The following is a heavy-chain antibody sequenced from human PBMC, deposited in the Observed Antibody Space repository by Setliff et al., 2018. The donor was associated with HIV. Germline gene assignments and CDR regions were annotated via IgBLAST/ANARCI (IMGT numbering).Heavy chain of an antibody. CDR1: GGSISSGGYY. V-gene: IGHV4-61*08. CDR2: IYYSGST. D-gene: IGHD5-18*01. J-gene: IGHJ4*02. CDR3: ARSPGVDTNMAFDY. Sequence: KPSETLSLTCTVSGGSISSGGYYWSWIRQHPGKGLEWIGYIYYSGSTDYNPSLKSRVTISVDTSKNQVSLKLNSVTAADTAVYYCARSPGVDTNMAFDYWGQGTLVTVSS.